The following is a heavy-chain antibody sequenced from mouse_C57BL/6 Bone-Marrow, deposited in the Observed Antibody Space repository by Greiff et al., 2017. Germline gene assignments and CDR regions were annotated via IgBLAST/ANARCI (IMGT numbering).Heavy chain of an antibody. CDR2: IWSDGST. CDR1: GFSLTSYG. J-gene: IGHJ1*03. Sequence: VMLVESGPGLVAPSQSLSITCTVSGFSLTSYGVHWVRQPPGKGLEWLVVIWSDGSTTYNSALKSRLSISKDNSKSQVFLKNNTLQTDDTAMYSGARQGNYGSSYDWYFDVWGTGTTVTVSS. V-gene: IGHV2-6-1*01. D-gene: IGHD1-1*01. CDR3: ARQGNYGSSYDWYFDV.